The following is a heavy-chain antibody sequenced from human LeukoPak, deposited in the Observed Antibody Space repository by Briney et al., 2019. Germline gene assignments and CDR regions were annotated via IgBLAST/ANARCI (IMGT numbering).Heavy chain of an antibody. V-gene: IGHV3-33*01. D-gene: IGHD5-12*01. J-gene: IGHJ4*02. CDR2: VWHDGSKK. Sequence: GGSLRLSCVASGFTLSNYGMHWVRQAPGKGLEWVAVVWHDGSKKYYADSVKGRFTTSRDNSKNTLYVQMNSLRAEDTAIYYCARGRGYRDYDRPLDYWGQGTLVTVSS. CDR3: ARGRGYRDYDRPLDY. CDR1: GFTLSNYG.